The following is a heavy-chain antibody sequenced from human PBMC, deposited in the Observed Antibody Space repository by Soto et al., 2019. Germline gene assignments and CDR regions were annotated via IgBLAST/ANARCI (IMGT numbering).Heavy chain of an antibody. Sequence: QVQLVESGGGVVQPGRSLRLSCAASGFTFSSYGMHWVRQAPGKGLEWVAVISYDGSNKYYADSVKGRFTISRDNSKNTLYLQMNSLRAEDTAVYYCAKDWGTVTPPVYWGQGTLVTVSS. CDR2: ISYDGSNK. V-gene: IGHV3-30*18. J-gene: IGHJ4*02. CDR1: GFTFSSYG. D-gene: IGHD4-17*01. CDR3: AKDWGTVTPPVY.